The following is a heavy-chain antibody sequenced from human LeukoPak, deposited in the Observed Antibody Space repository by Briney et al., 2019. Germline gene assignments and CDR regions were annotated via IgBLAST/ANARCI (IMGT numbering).Heavy chain of an antibody. Sequence: GESLKISCKGSGYRFTSYWIGWVRQMPGKGLEWMGIIYPGDSDTKYSPSFQGQVTISADKSISTAYLQWSGLKASDTAMYYCARVDTAMVTNYFDYWGQGTLVTVSS. J-gene: IGHJ4*02. CDR1: GYRFTSYW. CDR3: ARVDTAMVTNYFDY. CDR2: IYPGDSDT. V-gene: IGHV5-51*01. D-gene: IGHD5-18*01.